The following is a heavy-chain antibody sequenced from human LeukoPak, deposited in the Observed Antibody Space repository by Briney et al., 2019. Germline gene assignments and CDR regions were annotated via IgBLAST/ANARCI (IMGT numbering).Heavy chain of an antibody. CDR3: VRASYCSYTFCHNLAWFGP. Sequence: SETLSLTCTVSGVSISSHYWSWIRRPPGKGLEWIGYIYYSGSTNYNPSLKSRVTMLVDTSKTQFSLKVTSVTAADTAVYYCVRASYCSYTFCHNLAWFGPWGQGTPFTVSS. V-gene: IGHV4-59*11. D-gene: IGHD2-15*01. CDR1: GVSISSHY. J-gene: IGHJ5*02. CDR2: IYYSGST.